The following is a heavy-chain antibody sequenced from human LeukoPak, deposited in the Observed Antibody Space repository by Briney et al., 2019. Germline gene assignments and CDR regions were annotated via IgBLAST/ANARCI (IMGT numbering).Heavy chain of an antibody. V-gene: IGHV4-59*01. CDR1: GGSINNY. D-gene: IGHD4-11*01. CDR3: ARTTTTFDD. Sequence: SETLSLTCTVSGGSINNYWSWIRQPPGKGLEWIGYVSDTGNTNHNPSLKSRVTISVDTSKNQFYLKLTSVTAADTAVYYCARTTTTFDDWGHGTLVTVSS. J-gene: IGHJ4*01. CDR2: VSDTGNT.